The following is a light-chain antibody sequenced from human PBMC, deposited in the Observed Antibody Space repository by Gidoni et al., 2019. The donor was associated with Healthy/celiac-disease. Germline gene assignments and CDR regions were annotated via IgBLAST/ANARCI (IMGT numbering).Light chain of an antibody. CDR1: QDISNY. Sequence: DIQMTHSPSSLSASVGDRVTITCQASQDISNYLNWYQQKPGKAPKLLIDDASNLETGVPSRFSGSGSGTDFTFTISSLQPEDIATYYCQQYDNLPLTFGGGTKVEIK. CDR2: DAS. V-gene: IGKV1-33*01. CDR3: QQYDNLPLT. J-gene: IGKJ4*01.